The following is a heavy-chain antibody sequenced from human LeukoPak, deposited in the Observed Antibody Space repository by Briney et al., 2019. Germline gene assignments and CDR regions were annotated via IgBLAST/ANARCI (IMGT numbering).Heavy chain of an antibody. CDR2: IYPGAST. CDR1: GGSISTHY. V-gene: IGHV4-4*07. J-gene: IGHJ4*02. D-gene: IGHD4-17*01. CDR3: ARAADYGDSSFDY. Sequence: SETLSLTCTVSGGSISTHYWSWIRQPAGKGLEWIGRIYPGASTDYNPSLKSRVTISVDTSKNHFSLTLTSVTAADTAVYFCARAADYGDSSFDYWGQGTLVTVSS.